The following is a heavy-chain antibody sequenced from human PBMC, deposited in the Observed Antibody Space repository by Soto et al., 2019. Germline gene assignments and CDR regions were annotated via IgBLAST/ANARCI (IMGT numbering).Heavy chain of an antibody. CDR2: ISYDGSNK. J-gene: IGHJ6*02. CDR1: GFTFSSYA. CDR3: ARDRRVPAAIPRNSYYYGMDV. Sequence: QVQLVESGGGVVQPGRSLRLSCAASGFTFSSYAMHWVRQAPGKGLEWVAVISYDGSNKYYADSVKGRFTISRDNSKNTLYLQMNSLRAEDTAVYYWARDRRVPAAIPRNSYYYGMDVWGQGTTVTVSS. V-gene: IGHV3-30-3*01. D-gene: IGHD2-2*01.